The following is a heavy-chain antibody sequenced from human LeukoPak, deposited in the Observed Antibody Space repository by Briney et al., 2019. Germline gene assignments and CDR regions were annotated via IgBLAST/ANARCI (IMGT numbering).Heavy chain of an antibody. CDR2: INLNSGDT. CDR3: ARSYFDVLTNYYMWLAP. V-gene: IGHV1-2*02. D-gene: IGHD3-9*01. Sequence: ASVKVSCKASGYTYTDYYIHWVRQAPGQGLEWMGWINLNSGDTYYAQNFQDRVTMTGDTSISTAYLELSSLRSDDTAVFYCARSYFDVLTNYYMWLAPWGQGTLVTVSS. CDR1: GYTYTDYY. J-gene: IGHJ5*02.